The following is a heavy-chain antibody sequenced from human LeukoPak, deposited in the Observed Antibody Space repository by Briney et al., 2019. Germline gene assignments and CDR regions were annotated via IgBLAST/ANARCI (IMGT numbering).Heavy chain of an antibody. V-gene: IGHV4-4*07. J-gene: IGHJ4*02. CDR2: IYTSGSS. CDR1: GGSISSYY. CDR3: ARDISVAGSFLLFDY. Sequence: SETLSLTCTVSGGSISSYYWSWIRQPAGKGLEWIGRIYTSGSSNSNPSLKSRVTMSADTSKNQFSLKLSSVTAADTAVYYCARDISVAGSFLLFDYWGQGALVTVSS. D-gene: IGHD6-19*01.